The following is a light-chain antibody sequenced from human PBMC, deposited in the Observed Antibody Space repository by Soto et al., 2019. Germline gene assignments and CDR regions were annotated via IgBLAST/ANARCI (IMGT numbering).Light chain of an antibody. CDR3: QQRHRWPIT. CDR1: KTIYSN. J-gene: IGKJ5*01. V-gene: IGKV3-15*01. Sequence: MGMTQSPATLSVSPGERATLTCMAEKTIYSNVAWYQQRPGQPPRLLIYRASSRATGIPARFSGSGSGTDFTLTISSLEPEDSAVYYCQQRHRWPITFGQGTRLEIK. CDR2: RAS.